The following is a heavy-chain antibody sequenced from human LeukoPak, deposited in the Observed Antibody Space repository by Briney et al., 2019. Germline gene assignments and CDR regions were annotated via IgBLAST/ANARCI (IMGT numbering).Heavy chain of an antibody. CDR1: GFTFSSYS. CDR3: ASDTTYYYDSSGYQFDY. CDR2: ISSSSSYI. D-gene: IGHD3-22*01. V-gene: IGHV3-21*01. Sequence: GGSLRLSCAASGFTFSSYSMNWVRQAPGKGLEWVSSISSSSSYIYYADSVKGRFTISRDNAKNSLYLKMNSLRAEDTAVYYCASDTTYYYDSSGYQFDYWGQGTLVTVSS. J-gene: IGHJ4*02.